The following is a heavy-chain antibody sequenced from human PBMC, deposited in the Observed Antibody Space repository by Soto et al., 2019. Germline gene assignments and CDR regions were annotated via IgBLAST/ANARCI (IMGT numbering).Heavy chain of an antibody. V-gene: IGHV3-53*01. CDR1: GFTVSSNY. CDR3: ARDSSSRALFDY. Sequence: SLSLSCAASGFTVSSNYMSWVRQAPGKGLEWVSVIYSGGSTYYADSVKGRFTISRDNSKNTLYLQMNSLRAEDTAVYYCARDSSSRALFDYWGQGTLVTVSS. D-gene: IGHD6-13*01. CDR2: IYSGGST. J-gene: IGHJ4*02.